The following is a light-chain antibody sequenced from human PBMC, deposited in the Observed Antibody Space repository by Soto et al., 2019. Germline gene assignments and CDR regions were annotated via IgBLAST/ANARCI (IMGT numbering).Light chain of an antibody. CDR1: QSVSSY. V-gene: IGKV3-11*01. CDR3: QQCSNWLFT. J-gene: IGKJ3*01. Sequence: EIVLTQSPATLSLSPGERATLSCRASQSVSSYLAWYQQKPGQAPRLLIYDASNRATGIPARFSGSGSGTDFTLTISSLEPEYFAVYYCQQCSNWLFTVGRGTNVDI. CDR2: DAS.